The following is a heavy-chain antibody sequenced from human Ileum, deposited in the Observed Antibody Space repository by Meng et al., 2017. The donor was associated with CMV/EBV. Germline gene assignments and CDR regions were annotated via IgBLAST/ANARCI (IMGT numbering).Heavy chain of an antibody. CDR2: ISAYNGDT. D-gene: IGHD1-26*01. CDR1: GYTFTNHG. Sequence: KASGYTFTNHGISWVRQAPGQGLEWMGTISAYNGDTLHAQKYRDRVTMTTDRSTTTAYIELRSLKYDDTAVYFCGRFKYGVGETTVEYWGQGTLVTVSS. V-gene: IGHV1-18*01. CDR3: GRFKYGVGETTVEY. J-gene: IGHJ4*02.